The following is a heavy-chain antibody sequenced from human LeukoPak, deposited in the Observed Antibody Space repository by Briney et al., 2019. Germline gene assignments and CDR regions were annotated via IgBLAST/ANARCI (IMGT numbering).Heavy chain of an antibody. V-gene: IGHV1-18*01. Sequence: GASVKVSFTASGYTFTIYGISWVRQAPGQGLEWMGWISAYNGNTNYAQKLQGRVTMTTDTSTTTAYMELRSLRSDDTAVYYCARCYDSSGYHDYWSQGTLVTVSS. CDR1: GYTFTIYG. J-gene: IGHJ4*02. CDR2: ISAYNGNT. CDR3: ARCYDSSGYHDY. D-gene: IGHD3-22*01.